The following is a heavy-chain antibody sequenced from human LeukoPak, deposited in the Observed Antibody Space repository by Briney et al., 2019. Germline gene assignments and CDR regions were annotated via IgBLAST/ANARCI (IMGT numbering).Heavy chain of an antibody. CDR1: GDSVSSKSAA. Sequence: SQTLSLTCAISGDSVSSKSAAWNWIRQSPSRGLEWLGRTYYRSKWYNDYAVSVKSRITINPDTSKNQFSLQLNSVTPEDTAVYYCARVKHYGDFGDYYYGMDVWGQGTTVTVSS. CDR2: TYYRSKWYN. CDR3: ARVKHYGDFGDYYYGMDV. J-gene: IGHJ6*02. D-gene: IGHD4-17*01. V-gene: IGHV6-1*01.